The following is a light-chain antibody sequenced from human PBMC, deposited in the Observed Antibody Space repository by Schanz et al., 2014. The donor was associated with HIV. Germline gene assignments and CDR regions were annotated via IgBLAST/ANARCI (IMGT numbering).Light chain of an antibody. J-gene: IGLJ3*02. CDR1: SSDVGGYNY. CDR2: DVS. CDR3: SSYTTITTWV. V-gene: IGLV2-14*03. Sequence: QSALTQPAFVSGSPGQSITISCTGSSSDVGGYNYISWYQQHPGKAPKLMIYDVSNRPSGVPDRFYGAKSGNTASLTVSGLQAEDEADYYCSSYTTITTWVFGGGTKLTVL.